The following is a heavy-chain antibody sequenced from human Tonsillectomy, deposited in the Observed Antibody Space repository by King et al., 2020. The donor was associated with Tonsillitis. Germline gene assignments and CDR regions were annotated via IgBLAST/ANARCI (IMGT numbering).Heavy chain of an antibody. V-gene: IGHV3-11*06. J-gene: IGHJ4*02. CDR3: AGDNTVAGMADY. CDR2: ISSSSSYT. Sequence: HVQLVESGGGLVKPGGSLRLSCAASGFTFSDYYMSWIRQAPGKGLEWLSYISSSSSYTDYADSVKGRFTISRHNAKNSLYLQMNSLRDEDTAVYYCAGDNTVAGMADYWGQGTLVTVSS. D-gene: IGHD6-19*01. CDR1: GFTFSDYY.